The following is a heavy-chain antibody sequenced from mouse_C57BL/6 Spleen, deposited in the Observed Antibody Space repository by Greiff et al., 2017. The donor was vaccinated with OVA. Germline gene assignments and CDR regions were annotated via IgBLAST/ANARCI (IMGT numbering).Heavy chain of an antibody. Sequence: QVHVKQSGAELVKPGASVKISCKASGYTFTDYYINWVKQRPGQGLEWIGKIGPGSGSTYYNEKFKGKATLTADKSSSTAYMQLSSLTSEDSAVYFCARGITTVVAPNPWFAYWGQGTLVTVSA. CDR3: ARGITTVVAPNPWFAY. V-gene: IGHV1-77*01. CDR2: IGPGSGST. J-gene: IGHJ3*01. CDR1: GYTFTDYY. D-gene: IGHD1-1*01.